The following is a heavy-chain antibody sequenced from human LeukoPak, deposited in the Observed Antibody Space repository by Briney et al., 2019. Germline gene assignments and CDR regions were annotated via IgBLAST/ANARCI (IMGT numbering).Heavy chain of an antibody. D-gene: IGHD4-17*01. CDR1: GFTFSSYE. CDR2: ISSSGSTI. Sequence: GGSLRLSCAAPGFTFSSYEMNWVRQAPGKGLEWVSYISSSGSTIYYADSVKGRFTISRDNAKNSLYLQMNSLRAEDTAVYYCARVKGGGDYASYAFDIWGQGTMVTVSS. CDR3: ARVKGGGDYASYAFDI. V-gene: IGHV3-48*03. J-gene: IGHJ3*02.